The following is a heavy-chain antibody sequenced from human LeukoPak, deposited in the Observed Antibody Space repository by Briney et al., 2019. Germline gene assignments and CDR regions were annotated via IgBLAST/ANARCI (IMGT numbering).Heavy chain of an antibody. D-gene: IGHD2-2*01. CDR1: GGSISSYY. J-gene: IGHJ3*02. CDR2: IYYSGST. V-gene: IGHV4-59*12. Sequence: SETLSLTCTVSGGSISSYYWSWIRQPPGKGLEWIGYIYYSGSTYYNPSLKSRVTISVDTSKNQFSLKLSSVTAADTAVYYCARERFVVVPAAHPGVFDIWGQGTMVTVSS. CDR3: ARERFVVVPAAHPGVFDI.